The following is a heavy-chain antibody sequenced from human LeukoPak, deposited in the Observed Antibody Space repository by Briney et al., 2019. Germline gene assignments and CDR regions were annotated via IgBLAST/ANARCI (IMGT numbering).Heavy chain of an antibody. V-gene: IGHV3-30-3*01. J-gene: IGHJ3*02. CDR2: ISYDGTNK. D-gene: IGHD1-26*01. Sequence: GGSLRLSCAASGFTFSSYAMHWVRQAPGKGLEWVAVISYDGTNKYYADSVKGRLTISRNNSKNTLYLQMNSLRAEDTTVYYCARDLSGSSPGDAFDIWGQGTMVTVSS. CDR1: GFTFSSYA. CDR3: ARDLSGSSPGDAFDI.